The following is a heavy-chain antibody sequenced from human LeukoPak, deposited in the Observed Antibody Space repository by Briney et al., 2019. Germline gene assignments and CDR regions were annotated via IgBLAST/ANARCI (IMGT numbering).Heavy chain of an antibody. CDR1: GGSFSGYY. CDR2: INHSGST. D-gene: IGHD4-17*01. Sequence: SETLSLTCAVYGGSFSGYYWSWIRQPPGKGLEWIGEINHSGSTNYNPSLKSRVTISVDTSKNQFSLKLSSVAAADTAVYYCARGSPMTTVTTIDYWGQGTLVTVSS. J-gene: IGHJ4*02. V-gene: IGHV4-34*01. CDR3: ARGSPMTTVTTIDY.